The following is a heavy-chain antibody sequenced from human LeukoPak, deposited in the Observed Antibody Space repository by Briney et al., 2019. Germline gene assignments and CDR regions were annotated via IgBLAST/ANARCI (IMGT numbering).Heavy chain of an antibody. J-gene: IGHJ4*02. CDR2: IYHSGST. CDR3: ARSYDSSGYYYYFDY. D-gene: IGHD3-22*01. Sequence: PSETLSLTCAVSGGSISSSNWWSWVRQPPGKGLEWIGEIYHSGSTNYNPSLKSRVTISVDKSKNQFSLELSSVTAADTAVYYCARSYDSSGYYYYFDYWGQGTLVTVSS. CDR1: GGSISSSNW. V-gene: IGHV4-4*02.